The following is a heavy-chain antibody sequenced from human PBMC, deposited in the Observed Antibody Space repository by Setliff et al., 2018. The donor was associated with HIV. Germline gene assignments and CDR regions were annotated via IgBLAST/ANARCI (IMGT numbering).Heavy chain of an antibody. Sequence: VASVKVSCKASATFTNVDIHWLRRATGQGLEWMGWMNPNSGVSGYGQKFQGRVTMTRDTSISTAYMELSSLTSEDTAVYYCARGRNYDSSGYGDYYYYMGVWGKGTTVTVSS. V-gene: IGHV1-8*01. CDR1: ATFTNVD. CDR3: ARGRNYDSSGYGDYYYYMGV. D-gene: IGHD3-22*01. CDR2: MNPNSGVS. J-gene: IGHJ6*03.